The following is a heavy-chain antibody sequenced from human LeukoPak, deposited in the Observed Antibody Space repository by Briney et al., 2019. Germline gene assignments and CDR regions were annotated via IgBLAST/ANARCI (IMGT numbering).Heavy chain of an antibody. CDR3: ARGILADY. CDR1: GYSISSGYY. D-gene: IGHD3-9*01. V-gene: IGHV4-38-2*02. CDR2: IYHSGST. J-gene: IGHJ4*02. Sequence: SETLSLTCTVSGYSISSGYYWGWIRQPPGKGLEWIGSIYHSGSTYYNPSLKSRVTMSVDTSKNQFSLKLSSVTAADTAVYYCARGILADYWGQGTLVTVSS.